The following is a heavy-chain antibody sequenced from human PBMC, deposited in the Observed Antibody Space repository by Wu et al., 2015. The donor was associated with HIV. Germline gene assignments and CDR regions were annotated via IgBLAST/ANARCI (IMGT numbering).Heavy chain of an antibody. J-gene: IGHJ4*02. V-gene: IGHV1-69*05. CDR1: GGTFTSYA. CDR3: ARAQGGSYPYY. CDR2: IIPIFGTV. Sequence: GAELRKPGSSVKVTCKASGGTFTSYALTWVRQAPGQGLEWMGGIIPIFGTVDYAQKFQGRVTITTDESTNTAYMELSSLQSEDTAVYYCARAQGGSYPYYWGQGTLVTVSS. D-gene: IGHD1-26*01.